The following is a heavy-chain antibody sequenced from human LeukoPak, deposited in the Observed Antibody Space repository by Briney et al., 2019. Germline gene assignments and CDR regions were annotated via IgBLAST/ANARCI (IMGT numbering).Heavy chain of an antibody. Sequence: GGSLRLSCAASGFTFSSYAMSWVRQAPGKGLEWVSAISGSGGSTYYADSVKGRFTISRDNSKNTLYLQMNSLRAEDTAVYYCAKDPYYYDSSGYPPVTYFDYWGQGTLVTVSS. CDR3: AKDPYYYDSSGYPPVTYFDY. CDR2: ISGSGGST. CDR1: GFTFSSYA. J-gene: IGHJ4*02. D-gene: IGHD3-22*01. V-gene: IGHV3-23*01.